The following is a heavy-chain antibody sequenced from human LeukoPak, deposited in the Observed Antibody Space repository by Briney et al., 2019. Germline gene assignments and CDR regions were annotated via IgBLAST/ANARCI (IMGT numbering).Heavy chain of an antibody. J-gene: IGHJ4*02. V-gene: IGHV3-7*01. Sequence: PGGSLRLSCAASRFAFNDYYMSWVRQVPGKGLEWVAMINQDGSDKYYVDSVKGRFTISRDNAKKSVYLQMNSLRAEDTAIYYCAKDGDGDSEHPYDYWGQGTQATVSS. D-gene: IGHD5-24*01. CDR3: AKDGDGDSEHPYDY. CDR2: INQDGSDK. CDR1: RFAFNDYY.